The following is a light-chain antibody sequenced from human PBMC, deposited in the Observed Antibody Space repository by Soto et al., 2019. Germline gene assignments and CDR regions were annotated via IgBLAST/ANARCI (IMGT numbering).Light chain of an antibody. CDR2: GAS. CDR3: QQYYNWPFT. V-gene: IGKV3-15*01. Sequence: EIVMTQSPDTLSVSPGERATLSCRASQSVSSNLAWYQQKPGQAPRLLIYGASTRATGIPARFSGSGSGTEFTLTISSLQSEDFAVYYCQQYYNWPFTFGPGTKVDIK. CDR1: QSVSSN. J-gene: IGKJ3*01.